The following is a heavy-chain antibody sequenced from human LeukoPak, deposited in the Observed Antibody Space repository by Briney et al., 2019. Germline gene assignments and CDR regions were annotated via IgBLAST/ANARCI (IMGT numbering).Heavy chain of an antibody. J-gene: IGHJ4*02. Sequence: GGSLRLSCAASGFTFSSYAMSWVRQAPGKGLEWVSAISGSGGSTYYADSVKGRFTISRDNSKNTLYLQMNSLRAEDTAVYYCAKSGSSGPGLEGATGYFDYWGQGTLVTVSS. CDR2: ISGSGGST. V-gene: IGHV3-23*01. D-gene: IGHD1-26*01. CDR1: GFTFSSYA. CDR3: AKSGSSGPGLEGATGYFDY.